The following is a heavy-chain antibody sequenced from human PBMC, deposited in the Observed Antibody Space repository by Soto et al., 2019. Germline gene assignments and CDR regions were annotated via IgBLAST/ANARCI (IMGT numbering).Heavy chain of an antibody. Sequence: TVSSNYMSWVRPAPGKGLEWVSVIYSGGSTYYADSVKGRFTISRDNSKNKLYLQMNSLRAEDTAVYYCARGYDYIWGSYRLFDYWGQGTLVTVSS. J-gene: IGHJ4*02. CDR3: ARGYDYIWGSYRLFDY. CDR1: TVSSNY. V-gene: IGHV3-66*01. D-gene: IGHD3-16*02. CDR2: IYSGGST.